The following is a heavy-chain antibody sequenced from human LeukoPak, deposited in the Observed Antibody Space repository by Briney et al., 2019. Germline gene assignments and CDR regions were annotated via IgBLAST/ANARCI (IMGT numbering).Heavy chain of an antibody. CDR1: GFTFSSYG. V-gene: IGHV3-30*02. J-gene: IGHJ4*02. CDR3: AKEPLPYYSSSYFDY. Sequence: PGGSLRLSCAASGFTFSSYGVHWVRQAPGKGLEWVAFIRYDGSNKYYADSVKGRFTISRDNSKNTLYLQMNSLRAEDTAVYYCAKEPLPYYSSSYFDYWGQGTPVTVSS. D-gene: IGHD6-13*01. CDR2: IRYDGSNK.